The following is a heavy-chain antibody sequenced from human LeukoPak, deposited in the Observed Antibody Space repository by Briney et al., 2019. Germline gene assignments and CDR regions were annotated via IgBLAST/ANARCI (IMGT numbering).Heavy chain of an antibody. CDR3: ARGSPPIGNY. J-gene: IGHJ4*02. Sequence: SETLSLTCAVYGGSFSGYYWSWVRQPPGEGLEWIGEINHSGSTNYNPSLKSRVTISVDTSKNQFSLKLSSVTAADTAVYYCARGSPPIGNYWGQGTLVTVSS. V-gene: IGHV4-34*01. CDR2: INHSGST. D-gene: IGHD1-26*01. CDR1: GGSFSGYY.